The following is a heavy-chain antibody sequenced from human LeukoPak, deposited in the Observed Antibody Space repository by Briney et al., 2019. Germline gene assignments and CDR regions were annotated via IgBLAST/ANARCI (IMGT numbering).Heavy chain of an antibody. D-gene: IGHD6-25*01. CDR2: IYYSGST. V-gene: IGHV4-39*01. J-gene: IGHJ5*02. Sequence: SETLSLTCTVSGGSISSSSYYWGWIRQPPGKGLEWIGSIYYSGSTYYSPSLKSRVTVSVDTSKNQFSLKLSSVTAADTAVYYCARQSTIAAARIDPWGQGTLVTVSS. CDR3: ARQSTIAAARIDP. CDR1: GGSISSSSYY.